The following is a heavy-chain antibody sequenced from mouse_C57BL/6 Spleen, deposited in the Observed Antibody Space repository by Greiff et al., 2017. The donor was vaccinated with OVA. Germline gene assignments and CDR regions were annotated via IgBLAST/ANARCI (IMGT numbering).Heavy chain of an antibody. V-gene: IGHV5-9-1*02. D-gene: IGHD2-10*02. CDR2: ISSGGDYI. Sequence: EVQVVESGEGLVKPGGSLKLSCAASGFTFSSYAMSWVRQTPEKRLEWVAYISSGGDYIYYADTVMGRFTISRDNARNTLYLQMSSLKSEDTAMYYCTRRGYGNYGYFDVWGTGTTVTVSS. CDR3: TRRGYGNYGYFDV. CDR1: GFTFSSYA. J-gene: IGHJ1*03.